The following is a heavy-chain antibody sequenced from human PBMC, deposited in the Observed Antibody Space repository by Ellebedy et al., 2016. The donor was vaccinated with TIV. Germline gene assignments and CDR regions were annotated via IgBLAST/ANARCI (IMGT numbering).Heavy chain of an antibody. J-gene: IGHJ4*02. Sequence: GESLKISCAASGFRLSVYAMSWVCQAPGKGLEWVSSISDSGSRTDYADSVKGRFTISRDNSKKMVYLQMNSLRVEDTAVYYCAKRHYGFHAYEDITHWGQGTLVTVSS. V-gene: IGHV3-23*01. CDR2: ISDSGSRT. CDR1: GFRLSVYA. CDR3: AKRHYGFHAYEDITH. D-gene: IGHD3-10*01.